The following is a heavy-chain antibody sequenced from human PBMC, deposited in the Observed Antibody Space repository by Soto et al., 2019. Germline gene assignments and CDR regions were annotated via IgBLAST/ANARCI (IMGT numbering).Heavy chain of an antibody. CDR1: GGSISSGGYY. V-gene: IGHV4-31*03. J-gene: IGHJ5*02. D-gene: IGHD2-2*01. CDR2: IYYSGST. Sequence: QVQLQESGPGLVKPSQTLSLTCTVSGGSISSGGYYWSWIRQHPGKGLEWIGYIYYSGSTYYNPSLMSRVTITVDTSKNQFSLKLSSVTAADTAVYYCARGGDCSSTSCYGAWFDPWGQGTLVTVSS. CDR3: ARGGDCSSTSCYGAWFDP.